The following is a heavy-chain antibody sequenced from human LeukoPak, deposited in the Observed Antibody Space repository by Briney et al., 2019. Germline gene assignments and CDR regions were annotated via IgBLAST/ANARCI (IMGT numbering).Heavy chain of an antibody. V-gene: IGHV3-30-3*01. CDR2: ISYDGSNK. CDR1: GFTFSSYA. D-gene: IGHD5-12*01. J-gene: IGHJ4*02. Sequence: PGGSLRLSCAASGFTFSSYAMHWVRQAPGKGLEWVAVISYDGSNKYYADSVKGRFTISRDNSKNTPYLQMNSLRAEDTAVYYCARDLSGYDWGFDYWGQGTLVTVSS. CDR3: ARDLSGYDWGFDY.